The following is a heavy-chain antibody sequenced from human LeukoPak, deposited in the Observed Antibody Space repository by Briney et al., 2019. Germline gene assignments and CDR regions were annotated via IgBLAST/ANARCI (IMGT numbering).Heavy chain of an antibody. CDR1: GGTFSSYA. J-gene: IGHJ4*02. Sequence: SVKVSCKASGGTFSSYAISWVRQAPGQGLEWMGRIIPILGIANYAQKFQGRVTITADKSTSTAYMELSSLRSEDTAVYYCARDRALLAVDGGEWGQGTLVTVSS. CDR2: IIPILGIA. V-gene: IGHV1-69*04. CDR3: ARDRALLAVDGGE. D-gene: IGHD3-16*01.